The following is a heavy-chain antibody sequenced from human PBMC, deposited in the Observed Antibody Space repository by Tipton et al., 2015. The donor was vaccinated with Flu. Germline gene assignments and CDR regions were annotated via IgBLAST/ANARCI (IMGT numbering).Heavy chain of an antibody. V-gene: IGHV4-34*01. CDR2: INHSGST. J-gene: IGHJ4*02. Sequence: GLVKPSETLSLTCAVYGGSFSGYYWSWIRQPPGKGLEWIGEINHSGSTNYNPSLKSRVTISVDTSKNQFSLKLSSVTAADTAVYYCASSIITMVRGVIITLAFDYWGQGTLVTVSS. CDR3: ASSIITMVRGVIITLAFDY. D-gene: IGHD3-10*01. CDR1: GGSFSGYY.